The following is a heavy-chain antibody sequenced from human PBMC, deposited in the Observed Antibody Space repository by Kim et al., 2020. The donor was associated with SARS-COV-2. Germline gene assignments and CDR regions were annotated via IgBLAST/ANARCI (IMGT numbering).Heavy chain of an antibody. V-gene: IGHV3-33*01. CDR3: ARSPYYYDSSGYYLRRFAFDI. CDR2: IWYDGSNK. CDR1: GFTFSSYG. J-gene: IGHJ3*02. Sequence: GGSLRLSCAASGFTFSSYGMHWVRQAPGKGLEWVAVIWYDGSNKYYADSVKGRFTISRDNSKNTLYLQMNSLRAEDTAVYYCARSPYYYDSSGYYLRRFAFDIWGQGTMVTVSS. D-gene: IGHD3-22*01.